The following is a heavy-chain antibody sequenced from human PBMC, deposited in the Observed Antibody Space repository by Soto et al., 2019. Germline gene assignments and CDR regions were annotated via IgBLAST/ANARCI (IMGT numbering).Heavy chain of an antibody. D-gene: IGHD3-3*01. CDR3: ARDHIRFLEWLLYSPWFDP. V-gene: IGHV3-33*01. CDR1: GFTFSSYG. CDR2: IWYDGSNK. J-gene: IGHJ5*02. Sequence: QVQLVESGGGVVQPGRSLRLSCSASGFTFSSYGRHWVRQAPGKGLEWVAVIWYDGSNKYYADSVKGRFTISRDNSKNTLYLQMNSLRAEDTAVYYCARDHIRFLEWLLYSPWFDPWGQGTLVTVSS.